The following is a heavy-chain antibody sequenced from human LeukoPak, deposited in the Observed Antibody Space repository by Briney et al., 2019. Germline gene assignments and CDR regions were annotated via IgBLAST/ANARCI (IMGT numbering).Heavy chain of an antibody. Sequence: ASVKVSCKASGGTFSSYAISWVRQAPGQGLERMGGIIPIFGTANYAQKFQGRVTITADESTSTAYMELSSLRSEDTAVYYCARGSGWLQYREPLDYWGQGTLVTVSS. D-gene: IGHD5-24*01. CDR3: ARGSGWLQYREPLDY. CDR2: IIPIFGTA. V-gene: IGHV1-69*13. J-gene: IGHJ4*02. CDR1: GGTFSSYA.